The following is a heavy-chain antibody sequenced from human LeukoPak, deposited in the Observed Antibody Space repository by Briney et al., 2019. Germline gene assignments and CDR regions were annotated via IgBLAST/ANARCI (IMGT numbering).Heavy chain of an antibody. CDR2: INPNLATA. J-gene: IGHJ4*02. Sequence: VSCXXXGYXXTXFYLHWVRQAPGXGREGMGVINPNLATAAYAQNFKGSVTMTSDTSTNIVYMELSSLRSEDTAVYYCASEIAVTGYFDYWGQGTLVTVSS. D-gene: IGHD6-19*01. CDR3: ASEIAVTGYFDY. CDR1: GYXXTXFY. V-gene: IGHV1-46*01.